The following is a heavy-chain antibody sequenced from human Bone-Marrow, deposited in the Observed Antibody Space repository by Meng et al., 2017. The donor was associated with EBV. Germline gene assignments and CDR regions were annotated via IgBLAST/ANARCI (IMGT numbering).Heavy chain of an antibody. CDR3: ARGSGRWTFDY. J-gene: IGHJ4*02. V-gene: IGHV3-11*01. Sequence: QLGDGGGDLGRPGGSLRLSWAASGFIFSDSYMSWIRQTPGKGLEWISYISNSGTTIKYADSVKGRFTISRDNAKNSLYLQMNSLRADDTAVYFCARGSGRWTFDYWGQGTLVTVSS. CDR2: ISNSGTTI. D-gene: IGHD1-26*01. CDR1: GFIFSDSY.